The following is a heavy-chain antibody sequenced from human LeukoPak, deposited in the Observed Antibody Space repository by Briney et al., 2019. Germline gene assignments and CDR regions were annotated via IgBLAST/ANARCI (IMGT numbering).Heavy chain of an antibody. V-gene: IGHV1-18*01. CDR3: ARAGPGSGRYFDY. CDR1: GYGFTSVG. D-gene: IGHD6-19*01. J-gene: IGHJ4*02. CDR2: ISPYNGNT. Sequence: ASVKVSCKASGYGFTSVGITWVRRAPGQGLEWMGWISPYNGNTRYAQKFQGRVAMTTDTSTTTAYMELRGLRFNDTAVYYCARAGPGSGRYFDYWGQGTLVTVSS.